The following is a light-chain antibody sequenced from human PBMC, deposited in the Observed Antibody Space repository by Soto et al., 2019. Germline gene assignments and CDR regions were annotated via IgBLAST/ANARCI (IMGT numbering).Light chain of an antibody. Sequence: QSALTQPASVSGSPGQSITISCTGTSSDVGGYDYVSWYQQHPGKAPKLMIYDVSNRPSGVSNRFSGSKPGNTASLTISGLQAEDEADYYCSSYTSSSTLMVFGGGTMLTVL. CDR1: SSDVGGYDY. CDR3: SSYTSSSTLMV. J-gene: IGLJ2*01. CDR2: DVS. V-gene: IGLV2-14*01.